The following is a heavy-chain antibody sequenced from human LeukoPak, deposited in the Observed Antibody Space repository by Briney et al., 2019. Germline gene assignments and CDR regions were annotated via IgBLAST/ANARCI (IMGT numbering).Heavy chain of an antibody. D-gene: IGHD6-19*01. CDR1: GFTFGDYA. CDR2: IRSKTYGGTT. J-gene: IGHJ4*02. Sequence: PGGSLRLSCAASGFTFGDYAMSWVRQAPGKGLERVSFIRSKTYGGTTEYAASVKGRFTISRDDSKSIAYLQMKSLKTEDTAVYYCTRLSLGGWYPSNWGQGTLVTVSS. CDR3: TRLSLGGWYPSN. V-gene: IGHV3-49*04.